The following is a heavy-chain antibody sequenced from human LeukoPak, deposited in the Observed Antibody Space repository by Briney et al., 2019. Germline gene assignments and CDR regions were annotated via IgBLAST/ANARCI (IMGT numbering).Heavy chain of an antibody. CDR1: GFTVSSNY. Sequence: GGSLRLSCAASGFTVSSNYMSWVRQAPGKGLEWVSVIYSGGSTYYADSVKGRFTISRDNSKNTLYLQMNSLRAEDTAVYYCARVNSYGLDWFDPWGQGTLVTVSS. D-gene: IGHD5-18*01. J-gene: IGHJ5*02. V-gene: IGHV3-53*01. CDR2: IYSGGST. CDR3: ARVNSYGLDWFDP.